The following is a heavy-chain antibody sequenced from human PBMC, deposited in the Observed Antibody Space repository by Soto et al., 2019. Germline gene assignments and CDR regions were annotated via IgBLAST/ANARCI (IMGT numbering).Heavy chain of an antibody. CDR1: GYSFTSYW. D-gene: IGHD3-22*01. CDR3: SRRDTDYYDSSGYYFVDY. J-gene: IGHJ4*02. CDR2: IYPGDSDT. V-gene: IGHV5-51*01. Sequence: GEYLKISCKGSGYSFTSYWIGWVRQMPGKGLEWMGIIYPGDSDTRYSPSFQGQVTISADKSISTAYLQWSSVKASDTAMYYCSRRDTDYYDSSGYYFVDYWGQGTLVTVSS.